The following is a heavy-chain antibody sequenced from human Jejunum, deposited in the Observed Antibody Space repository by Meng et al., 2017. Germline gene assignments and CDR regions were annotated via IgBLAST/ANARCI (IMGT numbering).Heavy chain of an antibody. CDR2: IHHSGST. Sequence: QLQLLQWGAGRLKPSETRALTCTVYGDSFTDYYWNWIRQPPGKGLEWIGEIHHSGSTNYNASLESRVTISRDTSKKQFSLRLSSVTAADTAVYYCARRIRGGSYLGWGQGTLVTVSS. CDR1: GDSFTDYY. J-gene: IGHJ4*02. D-gene: IGHD1-26*01. V-gene: IGHV4-34*01. CDR3: ARRIRGGSYLG.